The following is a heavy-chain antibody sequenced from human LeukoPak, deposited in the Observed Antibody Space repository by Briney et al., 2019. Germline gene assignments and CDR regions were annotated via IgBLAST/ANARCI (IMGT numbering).Heavy chain of an antibody. CDR1: GYTFTRYS. Sequence: ASVKVSCKASGYTFTRYSMHWVRQAPGQGLEWMAILNPASGRTTYAQKFQGRVTMTRDTSSSTVYMELSSLRSEDTAMYYCARDSSRWSFDYWGQGTPVTVSS. V-gene: IGHV1-46*01. J-gene: IGHJ4*02. CDR3: ARDSSRWSFDY. CDR2: LNPASGRT. D-gene: IGHD6-13*01.